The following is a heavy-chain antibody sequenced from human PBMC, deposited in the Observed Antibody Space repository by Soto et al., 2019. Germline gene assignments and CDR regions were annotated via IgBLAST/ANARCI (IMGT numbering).Heavy chain of an antibody. CDR3: ARVVDSGLGAYNWFDP. V-gene: IGHV4-4*07. D-gene: IGHD5-12*01. Sequence: PSETLSLTCTVSGGSIRSYYWTWIRQPAGKGMEWIGRIYSSGHTMYNPSLQSRVTLSVDTPKNRFSLELTSVTAADTAVYYCARVVDSGLGAYNWFDPWGQGIMVT. J-gene: IGHJ5*02. CDR2: IYSSGHT. CDR1: GGSIRSYY.